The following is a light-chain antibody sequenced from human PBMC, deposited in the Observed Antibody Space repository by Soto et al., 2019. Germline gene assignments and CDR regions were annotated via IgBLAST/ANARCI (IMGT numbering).Light chain of an antibody. CDR2: WAS. J-gene: IGKJ1*01. Sequence: DIVITQSPDSLAVSLGEKATINCKSSRNLLYSSNSKNYLAWYQQKPGQPPNLLIYWASTRESGVTDRFSGSGSGTDFTLTISRLQAEDVAVYHCQQYYATPTFGQGTKVEIK. CDR1: RNLLYSSNSKNY. CDR3: QQYYATPT. V-gene: IGKV4-1*01.